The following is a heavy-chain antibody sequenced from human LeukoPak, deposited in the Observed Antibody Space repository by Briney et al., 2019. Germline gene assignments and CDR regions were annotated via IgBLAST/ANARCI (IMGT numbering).Heavy chain of an antibody. V-gene: IGHV3-21*01. D-gene: IGHD3-10*01. CDR3: ARDLDTMVRGGGYYYYGMDV. Sequence: GGSLRLSCAASGFTFSSYSMNWVRQAPGKGLEWVSSISSSSSYIYYADSVKGRFTISRDNAKNSLYLQMNSLRAEDTAVYYCARDLDTMVRGGGYYYYGMDVWGQGTTVTVSS. J-gene: IGHJ6*02. CDR2: ISSSSSYI. CDR1: GFTFSSYS.